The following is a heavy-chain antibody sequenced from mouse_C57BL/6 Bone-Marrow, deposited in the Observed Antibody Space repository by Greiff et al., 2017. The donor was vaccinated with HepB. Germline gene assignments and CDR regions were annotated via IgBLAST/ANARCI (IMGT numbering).Heavy chain of an antibody. V-gene: IGHV5-4*03. CDR2: ISDGGSYT. Sequence: EVMLVESGGGLVKPGGSLKLSCAASGFTFSSYAMSWVRQTPEKRLEWVATISDGGSYTYYPDNVKGRFTISRDNAKNNLYLQMSHLKSEDTAMYYCASHSYYREAWFAYWGRGTVVTVTA. CDR1: GFTFSSYA. J-gene: IGHJ3*01. CDR3: ASHSYYREAWFAY. D-gene: IGHD2-12*01.